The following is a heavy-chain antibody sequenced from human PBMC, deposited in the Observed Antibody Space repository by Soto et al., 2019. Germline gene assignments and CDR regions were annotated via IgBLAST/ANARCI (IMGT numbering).Heavy chain of an antibody. V-gene: IGHV1-18*01. CDR3: AMVDVYVTPSPQDV. CDR2: INAYNGNT. D-gene: IGHD3-16*01. CDR1: GYRFTSYG. Sequence: GASVKVSCKASGYRFTSYGIGWVRQAPGQGLEWMGWINAYNGNTNYAQNLQGRVTLTTDTSTRTAYMELRSLRSNDTAVYYCAMVDVYVTPSPQDVWGQGTTVTVSS. J-gene: IGHJ6*02.